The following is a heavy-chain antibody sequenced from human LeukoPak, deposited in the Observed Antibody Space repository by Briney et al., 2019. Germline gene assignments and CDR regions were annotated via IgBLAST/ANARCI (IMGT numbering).Heavy chain of an antibody. Sequence: PGGSLRLSCAASGFTFSSYGMHWVRQAPGKGLEWVAVIWYDGSNKYYADSVKGRFTISRDNSKNTLYLQMNSLRDEDTAVYYCARDLEAANTYYFDYWGQGTMVTVSS. D-gene: IGHD6-13*01. CDR1: GFTFSSYG. CDR2: IWYDGSNK. CDR3: ARDLEAANTYYFDY. J-gene: IGHJ4*02. V-gene: IGHV3-33*01.